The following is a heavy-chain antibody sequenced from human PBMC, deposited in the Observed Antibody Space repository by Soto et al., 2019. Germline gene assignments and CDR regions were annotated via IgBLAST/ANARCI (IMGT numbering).Heavy chain of an antibody. J-gene: IGHJ4*02. CDR3: AAVIPHTPYNSPHYFDR. Sequence: ASVKVSCKASGFSFSDYFMHWVRQAPGQGLQWMGSIIPVFATTNYAHSFQGRVSFTADESTSTVYMDLRSLRSDDTAVYFCAAVIPHTPYNSPHYFDRWGQGTLVTVSS. CDR1: GFSFSDYF. D-gene: IGHD1-20*01. V-gene: IGHV1-69*13. CDR2: IIPVFATT.